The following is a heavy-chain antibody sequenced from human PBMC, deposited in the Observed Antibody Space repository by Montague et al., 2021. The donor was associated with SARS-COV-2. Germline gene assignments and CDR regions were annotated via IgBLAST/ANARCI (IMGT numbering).Heavy chain of an antibody. Sequence: SETLSPTCAVYDGSFSGYYCYWIRQPPGKGLEWIGEISHGGTTNXNPSLKSRATISLDKSKSQFSLKLTSVTAADTAIYYCGRGRKVVPWFRYYDMDVWGQGTTVTVSS. CDR1: DGSFSGYY. CDR2: ISHGGTT. CDR3: GRGRKVVPWFRYYDMDV. V-gene: IGHV4-34*01. J-gene: IGHJ6*02. D-gene: IGHD1-14*01.